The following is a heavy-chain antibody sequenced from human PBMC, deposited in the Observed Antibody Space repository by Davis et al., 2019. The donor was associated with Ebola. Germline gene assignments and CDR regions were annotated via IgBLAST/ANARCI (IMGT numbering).Heavy chain of an antibody. CDR3: ARDLGGVIVKGDAFDI. Sequence: KISCAASGGTFSSYAISWVRQAPGQGLEWMGRIIPILGIANYAQKFQGRVTITADKSTSTAYMELSSLRSEDTAVYYCARDLGGVIVKGDAFDIWGQGTMVTVSS. V-gene: IGHV1-69*04. CDR2: IIPILGIA. CDR1: GGTFSSYA. D-gene: IGHD3-16*02. J-gene: IGHJ3*02.